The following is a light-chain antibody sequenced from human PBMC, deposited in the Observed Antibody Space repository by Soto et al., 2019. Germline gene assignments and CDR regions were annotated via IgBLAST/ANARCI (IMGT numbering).Light chain of an antibody. J-gene: IGLJ2*01. Sequence: QPVLTQPPSASGTPGQRVTISCSGSNSNIGSNTVNWYQQFPGTAPRFLIYGNDLRPSGVPDRFSASKSGTSASLAISGLQSEDEAAYYCAVWDDSLRGRVFGGGTKVTVL. CDR1: NSNIGSNT. CDR2: GND. V-gene: IGLV1-44*01. CDR3: AVWDDSLRGRV.